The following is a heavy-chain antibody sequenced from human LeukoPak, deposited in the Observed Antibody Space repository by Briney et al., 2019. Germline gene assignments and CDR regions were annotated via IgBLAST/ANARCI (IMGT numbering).Heavy chain of an antibody. J-gene: IGHJ4*02. D-gene: IGHD3-22*01. CDR2: ISSSGSII. CDR1: GFTFSHAW. Sequence: GGSLRLSCVGSGFTFSHAWMSWVRQAPGKGLEWVSYISSSGSIIYYADSVKGRFIISRDNAKNSLYLQMNSLRAEDTAVYFCARVGYDSSGRFDYWGQGTLVTVSS. V-gene: IGHV3-11*04. CDR3: ARVGYDSSGRFDY.